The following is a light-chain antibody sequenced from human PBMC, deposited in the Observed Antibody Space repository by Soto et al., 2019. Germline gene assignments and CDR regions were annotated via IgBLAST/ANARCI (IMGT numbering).Light chain of an antibody. CDR2: DAS. V-gene: IGKV1-5*01. Sequence: DIQMTQSPSTLSASVGDRVTITCRASQSVSYWLAWYQQKPGMAPKLLIHDASGLESGVPSRFRGSGSGKEFTLTISSLQPDDFATYYCQQYGFSFGPGTKVEI. CDR3: QQYGFS. J-gene: IGKJ3*01. CDR1: QSVSYW.